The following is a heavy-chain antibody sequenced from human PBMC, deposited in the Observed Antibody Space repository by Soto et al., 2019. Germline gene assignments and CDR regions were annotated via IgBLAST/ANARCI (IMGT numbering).Heavy chain of an antibody. CDR2: IEQDGSEK. CDR3: ARDQKSPIYDFWSGYYRNYYYYGMGV. Sequence: PGGSLRLSCAASGFTFSSYWMSWVRQAPGKGLEWVANIEQDGSEKYYVDSVKGRFTISRDNAKNSLYLQMNSLRAEDTAVYYCARDQKSPIYDFWSGYYRNYYYYGMGVWGQGTTVTVSS. D-gene: IGHD3-3*01. V-gene: IGHV3-7*01. J-gene: IGHJ6*02. CDR1: GFTFSSYW.